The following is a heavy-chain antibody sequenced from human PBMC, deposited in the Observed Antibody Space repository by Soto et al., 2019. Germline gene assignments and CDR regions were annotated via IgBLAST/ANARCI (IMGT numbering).Heavy chain of an antibody. D-gene: IGHD6-19*01. CDR3: ASRSSGWYFDY. V-gene: IGHV3-23*01. CDR1: GFTFSSYA. CDR2: ISGSGDST. J-gene: IGHJ4*02. Sequence: EVQLLESGGGLVQPGGSLRLSCAASGFTFSSYAMNWVRQAPGKGLEWVSVISGSGDSTYYADSVKGRFTISRDNSKNPLHQQMNSLRAEDTAVYYCASRSSGWYFDYWGQGTLITVSS.